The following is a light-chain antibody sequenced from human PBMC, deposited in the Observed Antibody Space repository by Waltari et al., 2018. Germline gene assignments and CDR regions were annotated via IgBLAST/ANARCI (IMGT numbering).Light chain of an antibody. J-gene: IGLJ3*02. V-gene: IGLV4-69*01. CDR3: ETGGHGTWV. Sequence: QLVLTQSPSASASLGASVRLTCTLSSGHSSNIIAWLPQQPGKGPRYLMKVNSDGSHRKGDEIPDRFSGSSSGAERYLTISSLQSDDEADYYCETGGHGTWVFGGGTKLTVL. CDR1: SGHSSNI. CDR2: VNSDGSH.